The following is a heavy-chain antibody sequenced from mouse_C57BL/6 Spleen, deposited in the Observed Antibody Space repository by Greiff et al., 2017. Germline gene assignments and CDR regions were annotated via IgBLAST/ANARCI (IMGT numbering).Heavy chain of an antibody. CDR2: IHPSDSDT. Sequence: QVQLQQPGAELVKPGASVKVSCKASGYTFTSYWMHWVKQRPGQGLEWIGRIHPSDSDTNYNQKFKGKATLTVDKSSSTAYMRLSSETSEDSAVYYCAIYPVVTTGAYWGQGTLVTVSA. V-gene: IGHV1-74*01. CDR1: GYTFTSYW. J-gene: IGHJ3*01. CDR3: AIYPVVTTGAY. D-gene: IGHD2-2*01.